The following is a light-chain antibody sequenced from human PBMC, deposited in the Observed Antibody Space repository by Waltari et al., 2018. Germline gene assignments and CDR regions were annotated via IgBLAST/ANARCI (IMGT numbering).Light chain of an antibody. CDR2: EVT. Sequence: QSGLTQPASVSGSPGQSITISCTGTSSDVATYNVLSWYQQYPGKAPKLMVYEVTKRTAGVSDRFSGSKSGNTASLTIYGLQSEDEADYYCCSYAGLGIYVFGTGTKVTVL. J-gene: IGLJ1*01. CDR1: SSDVATYNV. V-gene: IGLV2-23*02. CDR3: CSYAGLGIYV.